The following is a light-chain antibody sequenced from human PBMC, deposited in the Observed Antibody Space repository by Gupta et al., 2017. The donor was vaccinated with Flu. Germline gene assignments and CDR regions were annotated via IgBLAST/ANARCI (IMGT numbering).Light chain of an antibody. Sequence: DIQLTQSPSFLYASAGERVNIPCRASQGIKSYLAWYQQKPGKAPRLLIYYASSWAGGVPSRFSGSGSGTEFILTISSLQPDDFGGYYCQQFSGAHPITFGQGTRLEIK. CDR2: YAS. CDR1: QGIKSY. V-gene: IGKV1-9*01. CDR3: QQFSGAHPIT. J-gene: IGKJ5*01.